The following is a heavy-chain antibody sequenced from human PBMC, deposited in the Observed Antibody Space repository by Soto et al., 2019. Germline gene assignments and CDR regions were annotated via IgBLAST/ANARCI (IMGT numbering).Heavy chain of an antibody. Sequence: RSLTCTVSGASSGDYHWSWIRQLPGKGLEWIGCVHYGGGTIYNPSLRSRVIVSEDTSKNQFFLKLTSVTAADTAVYYCARDPREGLGHFDYWGLGILVTVSS. V-gene: IGHV4-31*03. CDR1: GASSGDYH. CDR2: VHYGGGT. CDR3: ARDPREGLGHFDY. J-gene: IGHJ4*02.